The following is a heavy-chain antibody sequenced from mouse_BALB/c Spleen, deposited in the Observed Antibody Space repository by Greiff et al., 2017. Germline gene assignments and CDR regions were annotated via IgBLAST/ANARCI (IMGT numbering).Heavy chain of an antibody. CDR1: GYSFTGYY. J-gene: IGHJ4*01. V-gene: IGHV1S34*01. Sequence: LVKTGASVKISCKASGYSFTGYYMHWVKQSHGKSLEWIGYISCYNGATSYNQKFKGKATFTVDTSSSTAYMQFNSLTSEDSAVYYCARDSDLTVVATDAMDYWGEETSVTVSS. D-gene: IGHD1-1*01. CDR2: ISCYNGAT. CDR3: ARDSDLTVVATDAMDY.